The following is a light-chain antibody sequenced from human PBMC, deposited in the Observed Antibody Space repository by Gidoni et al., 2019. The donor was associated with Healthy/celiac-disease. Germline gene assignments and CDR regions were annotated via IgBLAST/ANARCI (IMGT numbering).Light chain of an antibody. V-gene: IGKV1-5*01. CDR1: QSISSW. J-gene: IGKJ1*01. CDR2: DAS. Sequence: DIQMTQSPSTLSASVGDRVTITCRASQSISSWLAWYQQKPGKAPKLLIYDASSLESGVPSRVSGSGSGTEFTLTISRLQPDDFATYYCQQYNSWWTFGQGTKVEIK. CDR3: QQYNSWWT.